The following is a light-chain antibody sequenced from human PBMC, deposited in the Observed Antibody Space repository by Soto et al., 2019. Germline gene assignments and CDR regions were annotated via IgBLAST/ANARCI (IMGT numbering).Light chain of an antibody. J-gene: IGKJ4*01. CDR2: GAS. CDR3: QHYDSSPLT. Sequence: EIVLTQSPGTLSLSPGERATLSCRAGQSVSSSYLGWYQQKPGQAPRLLISGASNRATGIPDRFSGIGSGTDFTLTISTLEPEDCAVYYCQHYDSSPLTFGEGTNVEIK. CDR1: QSVSSSY. V-gene: IGKV3-20*01.